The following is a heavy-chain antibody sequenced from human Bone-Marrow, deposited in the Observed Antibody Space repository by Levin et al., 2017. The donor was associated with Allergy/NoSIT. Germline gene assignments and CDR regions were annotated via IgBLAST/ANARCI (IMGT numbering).Heavy chain of an antibody. J-gene: IGHJ3*02. CDR2: IYYSGST. V-gene: IGHV4-30-4*01. D-gene: IGHD6-6*01. CDR3: ARDSRNIAARPEYAFDI. Sequence: SETLSLTCTVSGGSISSGDYYWSWIRQPPGKGLEWIGYIYYSGSTYYNPSLKSRVTISVDTSKNQFSLKLSSVTAADTAVYYCARDSRNIAARPEYAFDIWGQGTMVTVSS. CDR1: GGSISSGDYY.